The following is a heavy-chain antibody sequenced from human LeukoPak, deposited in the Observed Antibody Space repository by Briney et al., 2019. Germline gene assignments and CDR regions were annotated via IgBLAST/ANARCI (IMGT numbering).Heavy chain of an antibody. CDR2: IWSDGTNK. D-gene: IGHD1-26*01. CDR1: GFTFSSYG. Sequence: GRSLRLSCAASGFTFSSYGMHWVRQTPGKGLEWVTIIWSDGTNKYYADSAKGRFTISRDNSKNTLYVQMNSLRAEDTAVYYCARGSGSFSGGFDYWGQGTLVTVSS. J-gene: IGHJ4*02. CDR3: ARGSGSFSGGFDY. V-gene: IGHV3-33*01.